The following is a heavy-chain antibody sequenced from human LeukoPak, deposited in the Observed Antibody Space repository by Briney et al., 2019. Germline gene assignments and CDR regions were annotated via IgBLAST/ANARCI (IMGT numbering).Heavy chain of an antibody. V-gene: IGHV3-53*01. CDR3: ASAREYCGSAECYEYFQH. D-gene: IGHD2-21*01. CDR1: GVTVGTNS. J-gene: IGHJ1*01. Sequence: PGGSLRLSCAASGVTVGTNSMSWARQWPGKGLEWVSVIYSGGSTYNAESVNGRFTVSRDNSRNTLFLQMNNLRAEDTALYFCASAREYCGSAECYEYFQHWGQGTLVIVSS. CDR2: IYSGGST.